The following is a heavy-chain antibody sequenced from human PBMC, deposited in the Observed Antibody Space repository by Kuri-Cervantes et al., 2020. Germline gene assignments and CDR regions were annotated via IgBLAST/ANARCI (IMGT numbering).Heavy chain of an antibody. D-gene: IGHD3-3*01. CDR1: GGSISSSSYY. V-gene: IGHV4-39*07. CDR2: IYYSGST. Sequence: GSLRLSCTVSGGSISSSSYYWGWIRQPPGKGLEWIGSIYYSGSTYYNPSLKSRVTISVDTSKNQFSLKLSSVTAADTAVYYCARVRYYDFWSGYYVSRGWFDPWGQGTLVTVSS. J-gene: IGHJ5*02. CDR3: ARVRYYDFWSGYYVSRGWFDP.